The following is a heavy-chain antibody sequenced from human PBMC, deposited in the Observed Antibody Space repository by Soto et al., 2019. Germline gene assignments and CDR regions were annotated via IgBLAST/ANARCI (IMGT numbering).Heavy chain of an antibody. CDR2: ISSSSSYI. J-gene: IGHJ4*02. D-gene: IGHD6-19*01. CDR3: ARDPGEKRSIAVAAQGFDY. V-gene: IGHV3-21*01. CDR1: EFIYSGDS. Sequence: GGSLRLSCAASEFIYSGDSMNWVRQAPGKGLEWVSSISSSSSYIYYADSVKGRFTISRDNAKNSLYLQMNSLRAEDTAVYYCARDPGEKRSIAVAAQGFDYRGQGTLVTSPQ.